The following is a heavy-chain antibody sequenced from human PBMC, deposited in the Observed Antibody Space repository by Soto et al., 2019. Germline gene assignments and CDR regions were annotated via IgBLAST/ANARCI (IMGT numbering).Heavy chain of an antibody. J-gene: IGHJ5*01. CDR2: MNPNSGNT. V-gene: IGHV1-8*02. Sequence: ALVKVSCKASGYTFNNYDIHWVRQAPGHGLEWMGWMNPNSGNTGYAQNFRGRVTMTQNTAIGTAYMELSSLRSDDTATYYCTRAYGAETFDFWGQGTRVTVS. CDR3: TRAYGAETFDF. CDR1: GYTFNNYD. D-gene: IGHD3-10*01.